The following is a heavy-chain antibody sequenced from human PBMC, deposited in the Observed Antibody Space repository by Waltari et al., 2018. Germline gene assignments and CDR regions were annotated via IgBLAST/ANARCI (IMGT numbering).Heavy chain of an antibody. V-gene: IGHV4-39*01. J-gene: IGHJ6*02. D-gene: IGHD3-3*01. CDR2: IYYSVRT. CDR1: GGSISSSSYY. Sequence: LQLQESGPGLVKPSETLSLTCTVSGGSISSSSYYWGWIRQPPGKGLEWIGSIYYSVRTYYTPSINSRVTISVDTSKNQFSRKLSSLTAADTAVYYCARQRYDFWSGYSYYYCMDVWGQGTTVTVSS. CDR3: ARQRYDFWSGYSYYYCMDV.